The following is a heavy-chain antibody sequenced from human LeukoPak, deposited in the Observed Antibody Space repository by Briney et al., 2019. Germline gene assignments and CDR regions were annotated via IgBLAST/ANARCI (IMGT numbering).Heavy chain of an antibody. Sequence: SETLSLTCTVSGDSISSRRYYWAWLRQSPGKGLEWIGSIYYNGDTYYNPSLKSRVTISRDTSKNSFSLKLTSVAAADTAVYYCARDLYCGGDCYLFDYWGQGTLVTVSS. CDR1: GDSISSRRYY. D-gene: IGHD2-21*01. CDR2: IYYNGDT. V-gene: IGHV4-39*07. CDR3: ARDLYCGGDCYLFDY. J-gene: IGHJ4*02.